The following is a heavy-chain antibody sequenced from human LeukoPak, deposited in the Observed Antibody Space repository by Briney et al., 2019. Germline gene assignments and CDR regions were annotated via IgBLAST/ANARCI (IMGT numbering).Heavy chain of an antibody. CDR1: GXSXXNYG. D-gene: IGHD6-13*01. J-gene: IGHJ4*02. CDR3: ARNPAAGTADY. V-gene: IGHV3-21*01. Sequence: GRSLRLSCAASGXSXXNYGXXXVXXAPGKGLEWLSSISSSSSHTNYADSVKGRFTISRDNAENSLFLEMNSLRADDTAVYYCARNPAAGTADYWGQGTLVTVSS. CDR2: ISSSSSHT.